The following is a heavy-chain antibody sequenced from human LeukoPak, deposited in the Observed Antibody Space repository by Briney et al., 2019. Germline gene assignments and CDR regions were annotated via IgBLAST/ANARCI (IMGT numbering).Heavy chain of an antibody. CDR3: ARWDSGEWFHDAFDI. CDR2: IYHSGST. D-gene: IGHD3-3*01. Sequence: SETLSLTRGVSGYSISSGYYWGWIRQPPGKGLEWIGSIYHSGSTYYNPSLKSRVTISVDTSKNQFSLKLRSVTAADTALYYCARWDSGEWFHDAFDIWGQGTRVTVSS. J-gene: IGHJ3*02. CDR1: GYSISSGYY. V-gene: IGHV4-38-2*01.